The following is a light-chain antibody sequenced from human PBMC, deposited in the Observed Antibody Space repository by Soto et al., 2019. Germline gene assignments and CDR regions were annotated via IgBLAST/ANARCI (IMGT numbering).Light chain of an antibody. CDR1: QSISSW. V-gene: IGKV1-5*03. Sequence: DIPMTQSPSTLSASVGDRVTITCRASQSISSWLAWYQQKPGKAPKLLIYKASSLESGVPSRFSGSGSGTEFTLTISSLQPDEFATYYCQQYNSYPLTFGGGTKVEIK. CDR2: KAS. CDR3: QQYNSYPLT. J-gene: IGKJ4*01.